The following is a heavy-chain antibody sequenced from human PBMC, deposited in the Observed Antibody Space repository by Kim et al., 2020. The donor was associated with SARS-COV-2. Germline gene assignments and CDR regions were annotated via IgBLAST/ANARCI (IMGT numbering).Heavy chain of an antibody. D-gene: IGHD6-19*01. CDR2: IYYSGST. CDR1: GGSISSSSYY. Sequence: SETLSLTSTVSGGSISSSSYYWVWIRQPPGKGLEWIGSIYYSGSTYYNPSLKSRVTISVDTSKNQFSLKLSSVTAADTAVYYCARVDSSGWYRGGWFDPWGQGTLVTVSS. CDR3: ARVDSSGWYRGGWFDP. V-gene: IGHV4-39*07. J-gene: IGHJ5*02.